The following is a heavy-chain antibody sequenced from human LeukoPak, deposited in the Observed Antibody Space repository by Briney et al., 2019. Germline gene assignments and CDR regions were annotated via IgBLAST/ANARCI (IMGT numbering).Heavy chain of an antibody. Sequence: GASVKVSCKASGYTFTSYGISWVRQATGQGLEWMGWMNPNSGNTGYAQKFQGRVTMTRNTSISTAYMELSSLRSEDTAVYYCARASTEYDILTGYNYYMDVWGKGTTVTISS. J-gene: IGHJ6*03. CDR2: MNPNSGNT. CDR1: GYTFTSYG. D-gene: IGHD3-9*01. CDR3: ARASTEYDILTGYNYYMDV. V-gene: IGHV1-8*02.